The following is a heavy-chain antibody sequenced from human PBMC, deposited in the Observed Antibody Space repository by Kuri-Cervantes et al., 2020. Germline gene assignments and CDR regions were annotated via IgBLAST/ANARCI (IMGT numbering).Heavy chain of an antibody. Sequence: GGSLRLSCAASGFTFSSYAMHWVRQAPGKGLEWVAVISYDGSNKYYADSVKGRFTISRDNSKNTLYLQMNSLRAEDTAVYYCARDHYSSSWYLDDYYYYSMDVWGQGTTVTVSS. CDR2: ISYDGSNK. V-gene: IGHV3-30-3*01. J-gene: IGHJ6*02. CDR1: GFTFSSYA. D-gene: IGHD6-13*01. CDR3: ARDHYSSSWYLDDYYYYSMDV.